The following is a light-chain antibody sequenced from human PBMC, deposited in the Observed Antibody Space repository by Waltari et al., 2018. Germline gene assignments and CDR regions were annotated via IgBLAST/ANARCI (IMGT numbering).Light chain of an antibody. CDR2: DSS. CDR3: QQRINWPLT. CDR1: QTVSTY. V-gene: IGKV3-11*01. Sequence: ENVLTQSPATLSLSPGERATLSCRARQTVSTYLAWYQQKPGQAPRLLSYDSSNRAAGVPARFSGGGSGTDFTLTISSLDPEDSAVYYCQQRINWPLTFGQGTRLEIK. J-gene: IGKJ5*01.